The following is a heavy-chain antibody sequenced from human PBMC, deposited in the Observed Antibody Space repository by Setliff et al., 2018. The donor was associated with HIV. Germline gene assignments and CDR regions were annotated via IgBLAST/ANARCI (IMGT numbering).Heavy chain of an antibody. CDR2: INPHSGGT. CDR1: GFTFTGYY. Sequence: GASVKVSCKASGFTFTGYYLHWVRQAPGQGLEWMGWINPHSGGTNYAQNFHGRVTMTRDTSISTAYMELSRLRSDDTAVFYCARGPQSYVDVVPTIGRYYFDYWVPETLLVTVSS. J-gene: IGHJ4*03. D-gene: IGHD5-12*01. V-gene: IGHV1-2*02. CDR3: ARGPQSYVDVVPTIGRYYFDY.